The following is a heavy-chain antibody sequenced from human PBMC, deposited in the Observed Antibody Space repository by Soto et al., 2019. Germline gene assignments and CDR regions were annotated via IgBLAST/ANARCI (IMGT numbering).Heavy chain of an antibody. D-gene: IGHD6-13*01. Sequence: QVQLQESGPGLVKPSQTLSLTCTVSGGSISSGGYYWSWIRQHPGKGLEWIGYIYYSGSTYYNPSLTRRLTISVDTSGNQFSLNLSSVTAADTAVYYCARARSHSSNWYIDAFDIWGQGTMVTVSS. V-gene: IGHV4-31*03. CDR3: ARARSHSSNWYIDAFDI. J-gene: IGHJ3*02. CDR2: IYYSGST. CDR1: GGSISSGGYY.